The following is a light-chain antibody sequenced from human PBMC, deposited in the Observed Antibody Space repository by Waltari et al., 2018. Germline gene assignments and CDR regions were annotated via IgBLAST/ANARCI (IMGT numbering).Light chain of an antibody. CDR1: SSDVGGYNY. Sequence: QSALTQPPSASGSPGQSVTISCTGTSSDVGGYNYVPWYQHPPGKAPKRMIYEVSKRPAGVPDRFSGSKSGNTASLTVSGLQAEDEADYYCTSYANINSLLFGGGTKLTVL. CDR2: EVS. J-gene: IGLJ2*01. V-gene: IGLV2-8*01. CDR3: TSYANINSLL.